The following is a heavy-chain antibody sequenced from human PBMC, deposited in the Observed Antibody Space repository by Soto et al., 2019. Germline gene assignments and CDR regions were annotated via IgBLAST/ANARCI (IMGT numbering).Heavy chain of an antibody. V-gene: IGHV1-18*01. D-gene: IGHD3-3*01. CDR3: ARDRHTIFGVVTKSYYYYGMDV. CDR2: ISAYNGNT. J-gene: IGHJ6*02. Sequence: ASVKVSCKASGYTFTSYGISWVRQAPGQGLEWMGWISAYNGNTNYAQKLQGRVTMTTDTSTSTAYMELRSLRSDDTAVYYCARDRHTIFGVVTKSYYYYGMDVWGQGTTVTVSS. CDR1: GYTFTSYG.